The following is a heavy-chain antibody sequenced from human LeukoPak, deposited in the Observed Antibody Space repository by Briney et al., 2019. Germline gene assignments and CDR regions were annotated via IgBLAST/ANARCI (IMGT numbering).Heavy chain of an antibody. CDR3: AKVFRSGDLFVSDY. D-gene: IGHD4-17*01. CDR2: ISGSAGST. J-gene: IGHJ4*02. CDR1: GFTFSSYA. Sequence: GGSLRLSCAASGFTFSSYAMSWVRQAPGKGLEWVSGISGSAGSTYYADSVKGRFTISRDNSKNTLYLQMNSLRVEDTAVYYCAKVFRSGDLFVSDYWGQGTLVTVSS. V-gene: IGHV3-23*01.